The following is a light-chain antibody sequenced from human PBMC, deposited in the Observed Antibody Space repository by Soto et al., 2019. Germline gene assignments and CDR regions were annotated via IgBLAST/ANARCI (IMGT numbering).Light chain of an antibody. V-gene: IGKV1-39*01. CDR1: QSISSY. CDR3: QQSYSTPPTT. CDR2: ATS. J-gene: IGKJ5*01. Sequence: DIQLTQSPSSLSASVGDRVTITCRASQSISSYLNWYQQRPGKAPNLLIYATSSLRTGVPSRFRGSRSGADFTLTISNLQPEDFPTYYCQQSYSTPPTTFGQGTRLEI.